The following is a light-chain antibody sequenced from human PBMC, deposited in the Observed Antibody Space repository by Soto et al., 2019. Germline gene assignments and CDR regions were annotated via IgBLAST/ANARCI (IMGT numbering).Light chain of an antibody. CDR3: QSYDSSLSGYVV. CDR2: ANS. CDR1: SSNIGAGYD. J-gene: IGLJ2*01. Sequence: QSVLTQPPSVSGAQGQRVTISCTGSSSNIGAGYDVHWYQQLPGTAPKLLIYANSNRPSGVPDRFSGSKSGTSASLAITGLQAEDEADYYCQSYDSSLSGYVVFGGGTKVTVL. V-gene: IGLV1-40*01.